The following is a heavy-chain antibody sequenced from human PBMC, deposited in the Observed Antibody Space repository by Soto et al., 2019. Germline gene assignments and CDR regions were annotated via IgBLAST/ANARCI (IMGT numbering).Heavy chain of an antibody. J-gene: IGHJ3*02. Sequence: ASVKVSCKASGGTFSSYAISWVRQAPGQGLEWMGGIIPIFGTANYAQKFQGRVTITADESTSTAYMELSSLRSEDTAVYYCARDDPGGIHAFDIWGQGTMVTV. V-gene: IGHV1-69*13. D-gene: IGHD2-15*01. CDR2: IIPIFGTA. CDR3: ARDDPGGIHAFDI. CDR1: GGTFSSYA.